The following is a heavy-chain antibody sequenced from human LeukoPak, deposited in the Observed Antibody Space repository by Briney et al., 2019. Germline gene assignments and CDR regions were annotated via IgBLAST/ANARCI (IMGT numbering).Heavy chain of an antibody. CDR3: ARVHAYSYGSGVFDI. Sequence: SETLSLTCLVSGCSINGYYWSWIRQPPGKGLEWIGDIFYSGNTNYNPSLKSRVSISIDMSKSQFSLNLTSMTAADTAVYYCARVHAYSYGSGVFDIWGQGTMVTVSS. J-gene: IGHJ3*02. CDR2: IFYSGNT. CDR1: GCSINGYY. D-gene: IGHD3-10*01. V-gene: IGHV4-59*01.